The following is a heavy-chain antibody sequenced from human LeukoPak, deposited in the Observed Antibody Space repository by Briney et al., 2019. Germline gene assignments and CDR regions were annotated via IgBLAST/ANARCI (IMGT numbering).Heavy chain of an antibody. V-gene: IGHV3-30-3*01. CDR3: ARDYSNYATFDY. D-gene: IGHD4-11*01. CDR1: GFTFSSYA. Sequence: GGSLRLSCAAPGFTFSSYAMHWVRQAPGKGLEWVAVISYDGSNKYYADSVKGRFTISRDNSKNTLYLQMNSLRAEDTAVYYCARDYSNYATFDYWGQGTLVTVSS. CDR2: ISYDGSNK. J-gene: IGHJ4*02.